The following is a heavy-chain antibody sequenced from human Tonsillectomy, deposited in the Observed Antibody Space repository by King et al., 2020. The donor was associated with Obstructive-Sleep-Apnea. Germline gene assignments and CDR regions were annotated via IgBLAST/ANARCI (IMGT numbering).Heavy chain of an antibody. Sequence: QLKESGTGLVKTSGTLSLTCTVSSGSITASFYYWAWVRHPPGQAMEWIGSISHTGDTYSNPSLRRRLTIEMDAPNNRFSLRLTSVTAADTGIYCCARARVLAGEGAWFGPWGQGSQVNVSS. CDR1: SGSITASFYY. J-gene: IGHJ5*02. CDR3: ARARVLAGEGAWFGP. CDR2: ISHTGDT. D-gene: IGHD1-26*01. V-gene: IGHV4-39*07.